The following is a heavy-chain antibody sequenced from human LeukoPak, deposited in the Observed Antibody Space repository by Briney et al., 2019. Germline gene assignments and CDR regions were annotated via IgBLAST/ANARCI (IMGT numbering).Heavy chain of an antibody. V-gene: IGHV4-31*03. J-gene: IGHJ4*02. CDR3: ARGMYYYDSSGYYDDY. Sequence: SETLSLTCTVSGGSISSGGYYWSWIRQHPGKGLEWIGYIYYSGSTYYNPSLKSRVTISVDTSKNQFSLKLSSVTAADTAVYYCARGMYYYDSSGYYDDYWGQGTLVTVSS. D-gene: IGHD3-22*01. CDR1: GGSISSGGYY. CDR2: IYYSGST.